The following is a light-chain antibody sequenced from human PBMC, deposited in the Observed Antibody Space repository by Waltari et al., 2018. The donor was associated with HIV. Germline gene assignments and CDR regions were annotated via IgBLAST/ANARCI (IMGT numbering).Light chain of an antibody. V-gene: IGKV1-5*03. CDR2: RAS. CDR3: QQSDGGSRT. CDR1: QSIATS. Sequence: DIQMPQSPSTLSASIGDRVTITCRASQSIATSLAWYQQKPGKSPKLLIYRASNLETGVPPRFSGSGSGTEFSLTINALQADDFATYYCQQSDGGSRTFGQGTTV. J-gene: IGKJ1*01.